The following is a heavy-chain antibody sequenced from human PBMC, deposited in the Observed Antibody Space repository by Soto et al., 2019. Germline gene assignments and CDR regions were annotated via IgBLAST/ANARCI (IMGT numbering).Heavy chain of an antibody. CDR1: GFTFSSYG. V-gene: IGHV3-33*01. J-gene: IGHJ5*02. CDR3: ARDSSSWYGGNWFDP. D-gene: IGHD6-13*01. CDR2: IWYDGSNK. Sequence: GGSLRLSCAASGFTFSSYGMHWVRQAPGKGLEWVAVIWYDGSNKYYADSVKGRFTISRDNSKNTLYLQMNSLRAEDTAVYYCARDSSSWYGGNWFDPWGQGTPVTVSS.